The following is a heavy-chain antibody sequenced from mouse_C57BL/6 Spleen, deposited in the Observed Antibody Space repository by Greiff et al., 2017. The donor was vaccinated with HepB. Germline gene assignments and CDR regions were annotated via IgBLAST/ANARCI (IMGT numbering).Heavy chain of an antibody. V-gene: IGHV5-9*01. CDR1: GFTFSSYT. Sequence: EVKVVESGGGLVKPGGSLKLSCAASGFTFSSYTMSWVRQTPEKRLEWVATISGGGGNTYYPDSVKGRFTISRDNAKNTLYLQMSSLRSEDTALYYCASQANWGAYFDYWGQGTTLTVSS. CDR3: ASQANWGAYFDY. D-gene: IGHD4-1*01. J-gene: IGHJ2*01. CDR2: ISGGGGNT.